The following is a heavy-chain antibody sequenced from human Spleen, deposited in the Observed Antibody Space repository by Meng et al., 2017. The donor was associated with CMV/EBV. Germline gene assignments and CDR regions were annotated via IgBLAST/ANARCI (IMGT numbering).Heavy chain of an antibody. J-gene: IGHJ4*02. D-gene: IGHD2-2*01. CDR1: GGTFSSYA. V-gene: IGHV1-69*05. CDR3: ARVFPYCSSASCHGYFDY. Sequence: SVKVSCKASGGTFSSYAISWVRQAPGQGLEWMGGIIPIFGTANYAQKFQGRVTITTDESTSTAYMELSSLRSEDTAVYYCARVFPYCSSASCHGYFDYWGQGTLVTVSS. CDR2: IIPIFGTA.